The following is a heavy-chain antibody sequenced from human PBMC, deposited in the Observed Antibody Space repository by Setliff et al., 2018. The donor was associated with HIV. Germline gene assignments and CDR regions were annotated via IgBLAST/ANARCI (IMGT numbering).Heavy chain of an antibody. J-gene: IGHJ4*02. CDR1: GGSFTAYY. V-gene: IGHV4-34*01. D-gene: IGHD3-22*01. CDR3: ARGTLYYYDTGGYSYFDY. Sequence: SETLSLTCAVYGGSFTAYYWTWIRQPPGKGLEWIGEIHHGGSTNYMPSLKNRVTISVDTSKNQFSLKLSSVTAADTAVFYCARGTLYYYDTGGYSYFDYWGQGTLVTVSS. CDR2: IHHGGST.